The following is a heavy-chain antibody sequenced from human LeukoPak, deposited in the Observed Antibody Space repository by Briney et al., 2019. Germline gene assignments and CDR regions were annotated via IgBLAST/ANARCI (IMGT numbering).Heavy chain of an antibody. J-gene: IGHJ4*02. CDR2: INPSGGA. D-gene: IGHD4-17*01. CDR3: ARGEDNGDDFDY. Sequence: GASVKVSCKASGYTFSAYYMHWVRQAPGQGLEWMGWINPSGGANYAQKFQGWVTMTRDTSISTAYMELSRLRSDDTAVYYCARGEDNGDDFDYWGQGTLVTVSS. V-gene: IGHV1-2*04. CDR1: GYTFSAYY.